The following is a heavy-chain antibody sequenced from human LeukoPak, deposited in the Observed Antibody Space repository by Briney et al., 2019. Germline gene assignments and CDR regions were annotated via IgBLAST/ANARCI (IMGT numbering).Heavy chain of an antibody. CDR2: LNEDGSVK. CDR3: ANVPRSTVSY. V-gene: IGHV3-7*01. Sequence: GGSLRLSCAASEFSFSTNWIHWVRQTPGKGLEWVAELNEDGSVKYYVDSVKGRFTISRDNAKSLLFLQMYNLRTEDTGVYFCANVPRSTVSYWGRGTLVAVSS. D-gene: IGHD2-2*01. J-gene: IGHJ4*02. CDR1: EFSFSTNW.